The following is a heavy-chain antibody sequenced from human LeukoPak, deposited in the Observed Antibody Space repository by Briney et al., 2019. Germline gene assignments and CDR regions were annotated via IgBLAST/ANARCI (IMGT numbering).Heavy chain of an antibody. CDR1: GGSISSSNW. V-gene: IGHV4-4*02. Sequence: SETLSLTCAVSGGSISSSNWWSWVRQPPGKGLEWIGEINQSGVTNYNPSLKSRVTISVDTSKNQFSLKLTSVTAADTAVYYCARGPAATSRGLSYWGQGTLVTVSS. CDR3: ARGPAATSRGLSY. CDR2: INQSGVT. D-gene: IGHD6-25*01. J-gene: IGHJ4*02.